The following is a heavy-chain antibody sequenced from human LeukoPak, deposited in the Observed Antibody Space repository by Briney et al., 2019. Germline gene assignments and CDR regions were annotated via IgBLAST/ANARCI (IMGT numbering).Heavy chain of an antibody. CDR1: GFTFSNHA. V-gene: IGHV3-23*01. CDR3: AKDRGSGSTDY. D-gene: IGHD1-26*01. J-gene: IGHJ4*02. Sequence: GGSLRLSCAASGFTFSNHAMSWVRQAPGKGLEWVSAISVTGGSTYYADSVKGRFTISRDNSKNTLYLQMNSLRAEDTAVYYCAKDRGSGSTDYWGQGTLVTVSS. CDR2: ISVTGGST.